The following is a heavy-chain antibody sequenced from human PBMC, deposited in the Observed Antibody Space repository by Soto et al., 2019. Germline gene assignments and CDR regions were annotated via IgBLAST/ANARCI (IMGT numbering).Heavy chain of an antibody. CDR2: ISGSGGST. CDR1: GFTFSSYA. J-gene: IGHJ4*02. CDR3: AKDRGWGLVVVQASCYFDY. D-gene: IGHD2-2*01. V-gene: IGHV3-23*01. Sequence: EVQLLESGGGLVQPGGSLRLSCAASGFTFSSYAMTWVRQAPGKGLEWVSAISGSGGSTYYADSVKGRFTISRDNAKSTLYLQMTSRRAEDTAVYYGAKDRGWGLVVVQASCYFDYWGRGTLVTVSS.